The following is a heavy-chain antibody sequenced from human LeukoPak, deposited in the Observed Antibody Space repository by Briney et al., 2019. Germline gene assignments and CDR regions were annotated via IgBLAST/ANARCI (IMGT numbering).Heavy chain of an antibody. D-gene: IGHD1-1*01. V-gene: IGHV1-2*02. CDR3: ARDLLGQLYYFDY. CDR2: INPNSGGT. CDR1: GYTFTGYY. J-gene: IGHJ4*02. Sequence: ASVKVSCKASGYTFTGYYIHWVRQAPGQGLEWVGWINPNSGGTNYAQKFQGRVTMTRDTSISTAYMELSRLGSDDTAVYYCARDLLGQLYYFDYWGQGTRVTVSS.